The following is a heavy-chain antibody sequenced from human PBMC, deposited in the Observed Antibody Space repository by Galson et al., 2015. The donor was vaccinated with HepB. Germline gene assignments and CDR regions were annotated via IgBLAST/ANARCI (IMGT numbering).Heavy chain of an antibody. CDR2: INTNTGNP. Sequence: SVKVSCKASGYSFSNNAMNWVRQAPGRGLEWLGWINTNTGNPTYAQDFIGRFVFSLGTSVSTAYLRISSLKAEDTAVYYCARSRRVASTWYYYYGMDVWGQGTTVTVSS. CDR3: ARSRRVASTWYYYYGMDV. V-gene: IGHV7-4-1*02. CDR1: GYSFSNNA. D-gene: IGHD5-12*01. J-gene: IGHJ6*02.